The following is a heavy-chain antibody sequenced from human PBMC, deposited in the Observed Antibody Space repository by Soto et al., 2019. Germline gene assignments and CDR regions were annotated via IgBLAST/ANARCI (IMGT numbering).Heavy chain of an antibody. CDR3: ARDHYYDSSGYLTLGAFDI. CDR1: EITLNIYW. Sequence: PGGSLRLSCTASEITLNIYWMHWIRQAPGKGLVWVSRINPESTTLTYADSVTGRFTISGDNSKNTLYLQMNSLRAEDTAVYYCARDHYYDSSGYLTLGAFDIWGQGTMVTVSS. CDR2: INPESTTL. J-gene: IGHJ3*02. D-gene: IGHD3-22*01. V-gene: IGHV3-74*01.